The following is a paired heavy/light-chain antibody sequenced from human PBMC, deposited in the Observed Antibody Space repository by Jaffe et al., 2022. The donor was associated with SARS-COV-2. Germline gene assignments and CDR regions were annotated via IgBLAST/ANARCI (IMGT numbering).Heavy chain of an antibody. J-gene: IGHJ4*02. CDR3: ATGAAGATFRWGLSGNYFDY. D-gene: IGHD1-26*01. Sequence: QVQLVQSGAEVKKPGASVKVSCKVSGYTLTELSMHWVRQAPGKGLEWMGGFDPEDGETIYAQKFQGRVTMTEDTSTDTAYMELSSLRSEDTAVYYCATGAAGATFRWGLSGNYFDYWGQGTLVTVSS. CDR1: GYTLTELS. V-gene: IGHV1-24*01. CDR2: FDPEDGET.
Light chain of an antibody. Sequence: EIVLTQSPGTLSLSPGERATLSCRASQSVSSSYLAWYQQKPGQAPRLLIYGASSRATGIPDRFSGSGSGTDFTLTISRLEPEDFAVYYCQQYGSSHLLTFGGGTKVEIK. CDR3: QQYGSSHLLT. CDR1: QSVSSSY. CDR2: GAS. V-gene: IGKV3-20*01. J-gene: IGKJ4*01.